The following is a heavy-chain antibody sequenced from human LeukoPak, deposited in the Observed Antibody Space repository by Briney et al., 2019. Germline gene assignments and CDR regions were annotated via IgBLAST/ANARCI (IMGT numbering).Heavy chain of an antibody. Sequence: GRSLRLSCAASGFTFSSYAMHWVRQAPGKGLEWVAVISYDGSNKYYADSVKGRFTISRDNAKNSLYLQMNSLRAEDTAVYYCARQYGPRHFDYWGQGTLVTVSS. CDR2: ISYDGSNK. CDR1: GFTFSSYA. V-gene: IGHV3-30*04. D-gene: IGHD4-17*01. J-gene: IGHJ4*02. CDR3: ARQYGPRHFDY.